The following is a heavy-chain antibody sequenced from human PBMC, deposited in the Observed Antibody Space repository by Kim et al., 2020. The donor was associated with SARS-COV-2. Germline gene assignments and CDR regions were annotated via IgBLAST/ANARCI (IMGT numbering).Heavy chain of an antibody. CDR3: AREMTTGAFDI. J-gene: IGHJ3*02. CDR2: T. V-gene: IGHV4-30-2*01. Sequence: TSSNPSLKGRVTISEARSNNQFSLKLSSVTAADTAVYYCAREMTTGAFDIWGQGTMVTVSS. D-gene: IGHD4-17*01.